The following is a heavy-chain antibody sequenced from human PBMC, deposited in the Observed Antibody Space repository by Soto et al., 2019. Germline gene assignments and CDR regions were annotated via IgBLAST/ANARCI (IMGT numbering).Heavy chain of an antibody. D-gene: IGHD6-13*01. CDR3: TRPRYSSSWSNAFDI. Sequence: GGSLRLSCAASGFTFSGSAMHWVRQASGKGLEWVGRIRSKANSYATAYAASVKGRFTISRDDSKNTAYLQMNSLKTEDTAVYYCTRPRYSSSWSNAFDIWGQATMVTVSS. J-gene: IGHJ3*02. V-gene: IGHV3-73*01. CDR1: GFTFSGSA. CDR2: IRSKANSYAT.